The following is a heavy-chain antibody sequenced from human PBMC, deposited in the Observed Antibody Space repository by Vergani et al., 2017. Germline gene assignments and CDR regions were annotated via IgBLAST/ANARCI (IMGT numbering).Heavy chain of an antibody. V-gene: IGHV3-30*03. CDR1: GFTSSYYG. CDR2: ISYDGTQK. Sequence: QVHLVESGGGVVQPGMSLRLSCVVSGFTSSYYGMHWVRPAPGKGLEWVAVISYDGTQKYYADSVKGRFTISRDNSKSTLYLQMNSLRTEDTAVYYCATKSCGTPGCQIGYFREWGQGTLVTVSS. J-gene: IGHJ1*01. CDR3: ATKSCGTPGCQIGYFRE. D-gene: IGHD1-1*01.